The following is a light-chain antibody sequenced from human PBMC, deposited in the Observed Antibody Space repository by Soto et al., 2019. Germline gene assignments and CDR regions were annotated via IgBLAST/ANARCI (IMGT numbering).Light chain of an antibody. J-gene: IGKJ2*01. CDR3: QQYFSSLYT. Sequence: EIVLTQSPGTLSLSPGDRATLSCRASQSVSSSYLAWYQQKPGQAPRLLIYGASSRATGIPDRFSGSGSGTDFTLNISRLEPEDFAVYYCQQYFSSLYTFGQETKQEIK. CDR2: GAS. V-gene: IGKV3-20*01. CDR1: QSVSSSY.